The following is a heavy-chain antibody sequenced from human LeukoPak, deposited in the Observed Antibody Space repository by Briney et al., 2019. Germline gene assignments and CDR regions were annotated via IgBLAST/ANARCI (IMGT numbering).Heavy chain of an antibody. CDR1: GGTFSNYA. CDR2: ISPIFGTA. CDR3: ARGGYYDSSDMGSAFDI. D-gene: IGHD3-22*01. J-gene: IGHJ3*02. Sequence: SVKVSCKASGGTFSNYAISWVRQAPGQRLEWMGGISPIFGTADYAQKFQGRVTITADESTSTAYMELSSLRSEDTAVYYCARGGYYDSSDMGSAFDIWGQGTMVTVSS. V-gene: IGHV1-69*01.